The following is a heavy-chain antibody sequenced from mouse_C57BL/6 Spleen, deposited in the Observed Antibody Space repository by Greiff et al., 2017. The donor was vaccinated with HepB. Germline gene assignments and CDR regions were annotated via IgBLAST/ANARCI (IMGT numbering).Heavy chain of an antibody. CDR3: ANYCGSSRAWFGY. Sequence: VQLQQPGAELVRPGSSVKLSCKASGYTFTSYWMHWVKQRPIQGLEWIGNIDPSDSDTHYNQKFKDNATVTVDKSSSTAYMQLSSLTSEDSAVYYGANYCGSSRAWFGYWGQGTMVTVSA. D-gene: IGHD1-1*01. CDR2: IDPSDSDT. J-gene: IGHJ3*01. V-gene: IGHV1-52*01. CDR1: GYTFTSYW.